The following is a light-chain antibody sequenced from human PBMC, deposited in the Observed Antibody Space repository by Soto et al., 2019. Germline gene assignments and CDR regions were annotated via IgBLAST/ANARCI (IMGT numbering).Light chain of an antibody. Sequence: EIVMTQSPATLSVSPGERATLSRRASQSVSSNLAWYQQKPGQAPRLLIYGASTRATGIPARFSGSGSGTEFTLTISSLQSEDFAVYYCQHIGAFGQGTKLEIK. CDR2: GAS. J-gene: IGKJ2*01. V-gene: IGKV3-15*01. CDR1: QSVSSN. CDR3: QHIGA.